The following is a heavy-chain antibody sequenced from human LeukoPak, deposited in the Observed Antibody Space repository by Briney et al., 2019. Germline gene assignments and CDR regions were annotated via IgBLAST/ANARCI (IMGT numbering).Heavy chain of an antibody. V-gene: IGHV3-11*04. D-gene: IGHD3-9*01. CDR3: AGTLRYFDWLLFGWFDP. Sequence: GGSLRLSCAASGFTFSDYYMSRIRQAPGKGLEWVSYISSSGSTIYYADSVKGRFTISRDNAKNSLYLQMNSLRAEDAAVYYCAGTLRYFDWLLFGWFDPWGQGTLVTVSS. CDR1: GFTFSDYY. J-gene: IGHJ5*02. CDR2: ISSSGSTI.